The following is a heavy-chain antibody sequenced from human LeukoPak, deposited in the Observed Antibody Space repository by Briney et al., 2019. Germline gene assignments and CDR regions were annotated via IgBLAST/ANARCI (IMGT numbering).Heavy chain of an antibody. J-gene: IGHJ1*01. CDR1: GGTFSSYT. V-gene: IGHV1-69*04. D-gene: IGHD6-13*01. CDR2: IIPILGIA. CDR3: ARDPSDSSSWIKVYFQH. Sequence: SVKVSCKASGGTFSSYTISWVRQAPGQGLEWMGRIIPILGIANYAQKFQGRVTITADKSTSTAYMELSSLRSEDTAVYYCARDPSDSSSWIKVYFQHWGQGTLVTVSS.